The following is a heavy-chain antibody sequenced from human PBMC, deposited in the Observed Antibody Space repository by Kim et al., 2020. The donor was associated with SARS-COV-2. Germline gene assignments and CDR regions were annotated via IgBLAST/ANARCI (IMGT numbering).Heavy chain of an antibody. V-gene: IGHV4-59*13. D-gene: IGHD1-26*01. CDR3: ASEVSGAQPNFDY. J-gene: IGHJ4*02. CDR1: GGSISSYY. CDR2: IYYSGST. Sequence: SETLSLTCTVSGGSISSYYWSWIRQPPGKGLEWIGYIYYSGSTNYNPSLKSRVTISVDTSKNKFSLKLSSVTAADTAVYYCASEVSGAQPNFDYWGQGTLVTVSS.